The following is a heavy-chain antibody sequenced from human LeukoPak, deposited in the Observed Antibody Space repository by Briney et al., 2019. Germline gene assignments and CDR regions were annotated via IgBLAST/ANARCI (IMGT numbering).Heavy chain of an antibody. D-gene: IGHD3-10*01. V-gene: IGHV3-23*01. CDR1: GFTFSSYA. CDR3: AKHQNSWFGVPGAFDI. Sequence: PGGSLRLSCAASGFTFSSYAMSWVRQAPGKGLEWVSAISGSGGSTYYADSVKGRFTISRDNSKNTLYLQMNSLRAEDTAVYYCAKHQNSWFGVPGAFDIWGQGTMVTVSS. CDR2: ISGSGGST. J-gene: IGHJ3*02.